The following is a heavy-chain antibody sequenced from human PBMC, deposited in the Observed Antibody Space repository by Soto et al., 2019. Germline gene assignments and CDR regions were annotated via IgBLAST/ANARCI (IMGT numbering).Heavy chain of an antibody. CDR3: ARDVGATGD. CDR1: GYTFTSYP. D-gene: IGHD1-26*01. J-gene: IGHJ4*02. CDR2: INPGNGNT. V-gene: IGHV1-3*01. Sequence: QVQLVQSGAEVKKPGASVKVSCKASGYTFTSYPMHWVRQAPGQRLEWMGWINPGNGNTKYSQKFQGGVTITRDTSASTAYMELSSLRSEDTAVYYWARDVGATGDWGQGTLVTVS.